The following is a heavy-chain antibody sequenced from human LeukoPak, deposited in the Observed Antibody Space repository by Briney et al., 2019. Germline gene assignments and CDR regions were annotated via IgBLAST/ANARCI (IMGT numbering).Heavy chain of an antibody. CDR3: ARDVYSYYDSSGADAFDT. V-gene: IGHV7-4-1*02. Sequence: ASVKVSCKASGYTFTSNALGWVRQAPGQGLERMGWINTNTGNPTYAQGFTGRFVFSLDTSVSTAYLQISSLKAEDTAVYYCARDVYSYYDSSGADAFDTWGQGTMVTVSS. CDR1: GYTFTSNA. CDR2: INTNTGNP. D-gene: IGHD3-22*01. J-gene: IGHJ3*02.